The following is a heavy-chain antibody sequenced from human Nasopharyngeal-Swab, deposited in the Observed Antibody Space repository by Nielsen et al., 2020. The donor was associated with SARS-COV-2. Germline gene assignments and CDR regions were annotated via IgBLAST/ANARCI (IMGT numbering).Heavy chain of an antibody. D-gene: IGHD2-21*01. V-gene: IGHV3-30*18. J-gene: IGHJ5*02. CDR3: AKDQSINWFDP. CDR2: ISYDGSNK. Sequence: GRQAPGKGLGWVAVISYDGSNKYYADSVKGRFTISRDNSKNTLYLQMNSLRAEDTAVYYCAKDQSINWFDPWGQGTLVTVSS.